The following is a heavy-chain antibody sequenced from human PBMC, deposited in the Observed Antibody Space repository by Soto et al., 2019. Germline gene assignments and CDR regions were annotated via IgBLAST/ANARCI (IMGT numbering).Heavy chain of an antibody. CDR1: GFTFSSYA. J-gene: IGHJ6*03. Sequence: GGSLRLSCAASGFTFSSYAMSWVRQAPGKGLEWVSAISGSGGSTYYADSVKGRFTISRDNSKNTLYLQMNSLRAEDTAVYYCAKDGITIFGVVFYYYYYYMDVWGKGTTVTVSS. CDR2: ISGSGGST. V-gene: IGHV3-23*01. CDR3: AKDGITIFGVVFYYYYYYMDV. D-gene: IGHD3-3*01.